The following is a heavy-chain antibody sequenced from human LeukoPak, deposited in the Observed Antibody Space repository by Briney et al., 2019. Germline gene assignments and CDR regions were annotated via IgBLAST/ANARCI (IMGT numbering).Heavy chain of an antibody. J-gene: IGHJ4*02. V-gene: IGHV1-69*06. D-gene: IGHD6-13*01. CDR2: IIPIFGTA. CDR3: ARGEVIAAAGRGAIDY. CDR1: GGTFSSYA. Sequence: SAKVSCKASGGTFSSYAISWVRQAPGQGLEWMGGIIPIFGTANYAQKFQGRVTITADKSTSTAYMELSSLRSEDTAVYYCARGEVIAAAGRGAIDYWGQGTLVTVSS.